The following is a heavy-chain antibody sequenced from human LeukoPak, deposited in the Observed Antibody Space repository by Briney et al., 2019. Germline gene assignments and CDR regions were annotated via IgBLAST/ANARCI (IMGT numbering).Heavy chain of an antibody. CDR3: AKDVRVGGGGMDV. V-gene: IGHV3-23*01. CDR2: ISDSGANK. CDR1: GFTFSTYA. Sequence: GGSLRLSCAASGFTFSTYAMNWVRQAPGKGLEWVSLISDSGANKHYAASVKGRFTISRDNSKNTLSLQMNSPRPEDTAVYYCAKDVRVGGGGMDVWGQGTPVTVSS. J-gene: IGHJ6*02. D-gene: IGHD1-26*01.